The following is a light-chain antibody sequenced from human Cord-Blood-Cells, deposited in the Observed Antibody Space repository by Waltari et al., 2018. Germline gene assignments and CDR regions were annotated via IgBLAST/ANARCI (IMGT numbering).Light chain of an antibody. CDR3: CSYAGSYTLV. V-gene: IGLV2-11*01. CDR1: SSDVGGYNY. Sequence: QSALTQPRSVSGSPGQSVTISCTGTSSDVGGYNYVSWYQQHPGKAPKLMIYDVSKRPSGVPGRFSGSKSGNPASLTISGLQAEDEADYYCCSYAGSYTLVFGGGTKLTVL. J-gene: IGLJ3*02. CDR2: DVS.